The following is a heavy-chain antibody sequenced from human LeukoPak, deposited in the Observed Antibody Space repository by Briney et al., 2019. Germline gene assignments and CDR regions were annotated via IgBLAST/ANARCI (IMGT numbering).Heavy chain of an antibody. V-gene: IGHV3-9*03. CDR3: AKGSEYSSSHFDY. CDR1: GFTFDDYA. D-gene: IGHD6-13*01. CDR2: ISWNSGSI. J-gene: IGHJ4*02. Sequence: GGSLRLSCAASGFTFDDYAMHWVRQAPGKGLEWVSGISWNSGSIGYADSVKGRFTISRDNAKNSLYLQMNSLRAEDMALYYCAKGSEYSSSHFDYWGQGTLVTVSS.